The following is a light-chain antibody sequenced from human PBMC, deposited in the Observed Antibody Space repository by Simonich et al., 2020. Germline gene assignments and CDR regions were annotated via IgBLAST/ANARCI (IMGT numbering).Light chain of an antibody. J-gene: IGLJ2*01. CDR3: SSYAGSNNLV. V-gene: IGLV2-8*01. CDR2: EVS. Sequence: QSALTQPPSASGSPGQSVTISCTGTSSDVGGYNYVSWYQQHPGKAPKLMIYEVSTRPSGVPDRFSGSKSGNTASQTVSGLQAEDEADYYCSSYAGSNNLVFGGGTKLTVL. CDR1: SSDVGGYNY.